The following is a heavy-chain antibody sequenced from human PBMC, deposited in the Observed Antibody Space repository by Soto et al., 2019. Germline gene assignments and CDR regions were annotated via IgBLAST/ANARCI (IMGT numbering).Heavy chain of an antibody. CDR2: ISGYNGNT. J-gene: IGHJ4*02. Sequence: VASVKVSCKASGYTFASHGISWLRQAPGQGLEWVGWISGYNGNTNYAQKIQGRVTMTTDTSTSTVYMELRSLRSDDSAVYYCARDKVEMPTIFDYWGQGTLV. CDR1: GYTFASHG. CDR3: ARDKVEMPTIFDY. D-gene: IGHD2-15*01. V-gene: IGHV1-18*04.